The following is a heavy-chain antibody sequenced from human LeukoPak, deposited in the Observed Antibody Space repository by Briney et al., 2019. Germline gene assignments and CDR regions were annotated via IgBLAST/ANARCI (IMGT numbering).Heavy chain of an antibody. CDR1: GFTFSSYG. CDR3: AKDHATYYYDSSGYYIDY. CDR2: ISYDGSNK. V-gene: IGHV3-30*18. D-gene: IGHD3-22*01. Sequence: PGGSLRLSCAASGFTFSSYGMHWVRQAPGKGLEWVAVISYDGSNKYYADSVKGRFTISRDNSKNTLYLQMNSLRAEDTAVYYCAKDHATYYYDSSGYYIDYWGQGTLVTVSS. J-gene: IGHJ4*02.